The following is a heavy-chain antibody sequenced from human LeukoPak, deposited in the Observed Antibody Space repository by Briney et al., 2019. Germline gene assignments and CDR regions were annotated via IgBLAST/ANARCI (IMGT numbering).Heavy chain of an antibody. D-gene: IGHD3-22*01. CDR3: ASSAYYYDNSGYYYYFDY. Sequence: SETLSLTCTVSGGSISSSSYYWSWIRQPPGKGLEWIGYIYYSGSTNYNPSLKSRVTISVDTSKNQFSLKLSSVTAADTAVYYCASSAYYYDNSGYYYYFDYWGQGTLVTVSS. V-gene: IGHV4-61*01. CDR2: IYYSGST. J-gene: IGHJ4*02. CDR1: GGSISSSSYY.